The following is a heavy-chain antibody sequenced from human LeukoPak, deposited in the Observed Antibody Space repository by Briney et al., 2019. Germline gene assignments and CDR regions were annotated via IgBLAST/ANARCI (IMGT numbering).Heavy chain of an antibody. D-gene: IGHD3-10*01. CDR3: ARVRGQYYYGSGSSRMNWFDP. CDR1: GGSISSYY. V-gene: IGHV4-4*07. CDR2: IYTSGST. Sequence: PSETLSLTCTVSGGSISSYYWSWIRQPAGKGLEWIGRIYTSGSTNYNPSLKSRVTMSVDTSKNQFSLKLSFVTAADTAVYYCARVRGQYYYGSGSSRMNWFDPWGQGTLVTVSS. J-gene: IGHJ5*02.